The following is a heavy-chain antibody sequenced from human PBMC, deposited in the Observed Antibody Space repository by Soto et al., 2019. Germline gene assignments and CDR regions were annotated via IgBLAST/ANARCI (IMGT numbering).Heavy chain of an antibody. D-gene: IGHD6-19*01. V-gene: IGHV3-30-3*01. CDR1: GFTFSSYA. J-gene: IGHJ5*02. CDR2: ISYDGSNK. CDR3: ARDYGSGWSQAVMGWFDP. Sequence: QVQLVESGGGVVQPGRSLRLSCAASGFTFSSYAMHWVRQAPGKGLEWVAVISYDGSNKYYADSVKGRFTISRDNSKNTLYQQMNSLRAEDTAVYYCARDYGSGWSQAVMGWFDPWGQGTLVTVSS.